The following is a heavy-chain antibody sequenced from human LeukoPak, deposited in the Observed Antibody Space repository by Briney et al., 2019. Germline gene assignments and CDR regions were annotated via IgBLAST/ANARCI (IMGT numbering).Heavy chain of an antibody. V-gene: IGHV4-59*01. CDR2: IYYSGST. D-gene: IGHD4-17*01. J-gene: IGHJ6*02. CDR1: GGSTSSYY. Sequence: SETLSLTCTVSGGSTSSYYWSWIRQPPGKGLEWIGYIYYSGSTNYNPSLKSRVTISVDTSKNQFSLKLSSVTAADTAVYYCARVSGDLTYYYYGMDVWGQGTTVTVSS. CDR3: ARVSGDLTYYYYGMDV.